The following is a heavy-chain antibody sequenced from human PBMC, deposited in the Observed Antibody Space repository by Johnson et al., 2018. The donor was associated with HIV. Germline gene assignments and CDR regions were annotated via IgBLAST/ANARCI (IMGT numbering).Heavy chain of an antibody. D-gene: IGHD1-26*01. V-gene: IGHV3-30*03. Sequence: QVQLVESGGGVVQPGRSLRLSCAASGFTFDDYGMTWVRQAPGKGLEWVAVISYDGSNKYYADSVKGRFTISRDNSKNTLYLQMNSLRAEDTAVYYCATGVPSAPYYNAFDIWGQGTMVTVSS. J-gene: IGHJ3*02. CDR2: ISYDGSNK. CDR1: GFTFDDYG. CDR3: ATGVPSAPYYNAFDI.